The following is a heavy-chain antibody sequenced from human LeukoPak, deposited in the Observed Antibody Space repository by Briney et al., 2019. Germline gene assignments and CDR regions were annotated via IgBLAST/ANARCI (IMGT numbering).Heavy chain of an antibody. CDR2: ISYSGSA. CDR3: ARVPYGSGENWFDT. V-gene: IGHV4-61*05. Sequence: SETLSLTCTVSGGSISSSSYYWGWIRQPPGKGLDWIGYISYSGSATYTPSLKSRVTISVEMSKNQFSLKLSSVTAADTAVYYCARVPYGSGENWFDTWGQGALVTVSS. D-gene: IGHD3-10*01. J-gene: IGHJ5*02. CDR1: GGSISSSSYY.